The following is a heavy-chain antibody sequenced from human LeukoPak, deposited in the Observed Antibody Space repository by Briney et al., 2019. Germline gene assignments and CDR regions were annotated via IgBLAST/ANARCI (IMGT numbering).Heavy chain of an antibody. J-gene: IGHJ4*02. V-gene: IGHV4-34*01. D-gene: IGHD3-22*01. CDR2: INHSGSN. Sequence: SETLSLTCAVYGGSFSGYYWSWIRQPPGKGLEWIGEINHSGSNNYNPSLMSRVTISVDTSKTQFSLKLSSVIAADTAVYYCARGPRGDYYDSSGRYYFDYWGQGTLVTVSS. CDR1: GGSFSGYY. CDR3: ARGPRGDYYDSSGRYYFDY.